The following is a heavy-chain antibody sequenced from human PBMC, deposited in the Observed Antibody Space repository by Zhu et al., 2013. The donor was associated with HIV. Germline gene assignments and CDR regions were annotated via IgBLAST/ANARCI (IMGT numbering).Heavy chain of an antibody. D-gene: IGHD2-21*02. CDR3: ANPGGDCYSCSDYYYYGMDV. J-gene: IGHJ6*02. Sequence: QVQLVQSGAEVKKPGSSVKVSCKASGGTFSSYAISWVRQAPGQGLEWMGGIIPIFGTANYAQKFQGRVTITADESTSTAYMELSSLRSEDTAVYYCANPGGDCYSCSDYYYYGMDVWGQGTTVTVSS. CDR2: IIPIFGTA. V-gene: IGHV1-69*01. CDR1: GGTFSSYA.